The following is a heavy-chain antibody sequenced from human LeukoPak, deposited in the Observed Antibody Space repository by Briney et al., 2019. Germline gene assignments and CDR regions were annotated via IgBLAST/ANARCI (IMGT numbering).Heavy chain of an antibody. J-gene: IGHJ4*02. Sequence: GGSLRLSCAASGFTFSSSWMSWVRQAPGKGLEWVANINQDGSEKYYVDSVKGRFTISRDSAKNSLYLQMNSLRAKDTAVYYCARDESWGQGTLVTVSS. CDR2: INQDGSEK. V-gene: IGHV3-7*01. CDR1: GFTFSSSW. CDR3: ARDES.